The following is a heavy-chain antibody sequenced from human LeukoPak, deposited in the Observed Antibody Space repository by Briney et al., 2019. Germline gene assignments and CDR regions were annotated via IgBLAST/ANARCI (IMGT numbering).Heavy chain of an antibody. CDR2: ISSSSSTI. CDR1: GFTFSSYS. J-gene: IGHJ6*03. CDR3: ARGLSHIAARRPDYYYYYMDV. D-gene: IGHD6-6*01. Sequence: GGSLRLSCAASGFTFSSYSMNWVRQAPGKGLEWVSYISSSSSTIYYADSVKGRFTISRDNAKNSLYLQMNSLRAEDTAVYYCARGLSHIAARRPDYYYYYMDVWGKGTTVTVSS. V-gene: IGHV3-48*01.